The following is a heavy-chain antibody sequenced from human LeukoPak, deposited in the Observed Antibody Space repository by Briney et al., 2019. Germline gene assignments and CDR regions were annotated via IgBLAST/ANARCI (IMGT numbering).Heavy chain of an antibody. CDR1: GGTFSSYA. Sequence: GSSVKVSCKASGGTFSSYAISWVRQAPGQGLGWMGGIIPIFGTANYAQKFQGRVTITTDESTSTAYMELSSLRSEDTAVYYCARVRTGYSSSWYYFDDWGQGTLVTVSS. CDR3: ARVRTGYSSSWYYFDD. CDR2: IIPIFGTA. J-gene: IGHJ4*02. V-gene: IGHV1-69*05. D-gene: IGHD6-13*01.